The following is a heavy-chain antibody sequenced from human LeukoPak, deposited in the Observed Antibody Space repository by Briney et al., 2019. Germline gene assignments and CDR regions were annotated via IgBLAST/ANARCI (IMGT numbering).Heavy chain of an antibody. V-gene: IGHV4-34*01. CDR1: GGSFSGYY. D-gene: IGHD3-10*01. Sequence: SETLSLTCAVYGGSFSGYYWSWIRQPPGKGLEGIGEINHSGSTNYNPSLKSRVTISVDTSKSQFSLKLSSVTAADTAVYYCARAVTLWSRPWYFDLWGRGTLVTVSS. J-gene: IGHJ2*01. CDR2: INHSGST. CDR3: ARAVTLWSRPWYFDL.